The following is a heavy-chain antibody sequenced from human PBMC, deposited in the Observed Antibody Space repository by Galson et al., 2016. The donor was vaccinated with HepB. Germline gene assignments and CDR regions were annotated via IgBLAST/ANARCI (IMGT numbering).Heavy chain of an antibody. Sequence: SLRLSCAVSGFTFRNAWMNWVRQAPGKGLEWVGRIKSKTGGGTIDYAADVKGRFSVSRDDSENTVYLQMNSLKSEDTAVYYCTTDIASSGWRKYYFEFWGQGTLVIVSS. CDR1: GFTFRNAW. J-gene: IGHJ4*02. V-gene: IGHV3-15*07. D-gene: IGHD6-19*01. CDR2: IKSKTGGGTI. CDR3: TTDIASSGWRKYYFEF.